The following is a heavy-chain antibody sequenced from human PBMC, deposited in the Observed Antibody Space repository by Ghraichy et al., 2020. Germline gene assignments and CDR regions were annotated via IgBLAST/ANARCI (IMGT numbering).Heavy chain of an antibody. V-gene: IGHV7-4-1*02. Sequence: ASVKVSCKASGYTFTSYAVHWVRQAPGQGLEWMGWINTNTANPRYAQGFTGRFAFSLDTSVSTIYLQISSLKAEDTAVYYCARDPPHCSGGSCYFHFWGQGTLVTVSS. CDR1: GYTFTSYA. J-gene: IGHJ4*02. D-gene: IGHD2-15*01. CDR2: INTNTANP. CDR3: ARDPPHCSGGSCYFHF.